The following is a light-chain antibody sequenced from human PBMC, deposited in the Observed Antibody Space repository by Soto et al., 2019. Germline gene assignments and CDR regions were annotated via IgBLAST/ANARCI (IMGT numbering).Light chain of an antibody. J-gene: IGLJ1*01. CDR2: DVS. CDR3: SSYTTGNTRQII. Sequence: QSVLTQPASVSGSPGQSITISCTGTSSDVGGYNYVSWYQQHPGKAPKFMIYDVSNRPSGGANRFTASKSGNTASLTISGLQDEDEADYYCSSYTTGNTRQIIFGTGTKVTVL. CDR1: SSDVGGYNY. V-gene: IGLV2-14*01.